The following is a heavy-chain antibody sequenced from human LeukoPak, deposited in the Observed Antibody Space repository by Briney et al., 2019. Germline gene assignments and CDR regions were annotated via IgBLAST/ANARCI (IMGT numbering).Heavy chain of an antibody. D-gene: IGHD5-24*01. J-gene: IGHJ4*02. CDR1: GDSITSYY. CDR3: ARERRWDFSPTGTFDF. Sequence: KPSETLSLTCSVSGDSITSYYWSWIRQPPGKGLEWIGYIYYSGSTNYNPSLKSRVTISVDTSKNQFSLKLNSVTAADTAVYYCARERRWDFSPTGTFDFWGQGTLVTVSS. CDR2: IYYSGST. V-gene: IGHV4-59*01.